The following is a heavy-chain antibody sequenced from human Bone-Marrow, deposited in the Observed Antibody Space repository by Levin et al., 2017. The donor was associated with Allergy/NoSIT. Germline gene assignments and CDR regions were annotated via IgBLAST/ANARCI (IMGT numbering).Heavy chain of an antibody. J-gene: IGHJ5*01. CDR2: IYYSGST. D-gene: IGHD2-2*01. V-gene: IGHV4-59*08. CDR3: ARQAVPAAMNGFDS. Sequence: AETLSLTCTVSGASISSFYWSWIRQPPGKGLEWIGYIYYSGSTNYSPSLKSRVSMSADMSRNQVYLTMSSVTAADTAVYYCARQAVPAAMNGFDSWGQGTLVTVSS. CDR1: GASISSFY.